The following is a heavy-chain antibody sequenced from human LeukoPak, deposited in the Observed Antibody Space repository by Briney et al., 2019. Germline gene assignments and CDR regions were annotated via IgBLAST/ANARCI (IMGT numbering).Heavy chain of an antibody. CDR2: IKLDGSAT. Sequence: PRGSLRLSCAASGFTFSNFWMAWVRQVPGKGPEWVADIKLDGSATYYLDSVRGRFTISRDNAMNSLYLQMNSLRAEDTAVYYCAREIRAAAAREGDYWGQGTLVTVSP. V-gene: IGHV3-7*01. CDR1: GFTFSNFW. CDR3: AREIRAAAAREGDY. J-gene: IGHJ4*02. D-gene: IGHD6-13*01.